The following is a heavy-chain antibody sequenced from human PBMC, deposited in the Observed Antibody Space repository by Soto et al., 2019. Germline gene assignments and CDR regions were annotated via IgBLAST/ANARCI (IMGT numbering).Heavy chain of an antibody. J-gene: IGHJ4*02. V-gene: IGHV2-5*01. CDR3: VQRYGGEDFDY. D-gene: IGHD2-21*01. CDR2: IYWNDDK. Sequence: QITLKESGPTLVKPTQTLTLTCTFSGFSLSTSGVGVGWIRQPPGKALEWLAHIYWNDDKRYSPSLKRRHTITANSSQNQKVLTMTDTNPVDKASYECVQRYGGEDFDYWAQGTLVTVFS. CDR1: GFSLSTSGVG.